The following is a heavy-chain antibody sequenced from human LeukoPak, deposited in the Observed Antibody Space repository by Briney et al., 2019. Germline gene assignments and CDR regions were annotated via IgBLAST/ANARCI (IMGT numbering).Heavy chain of an antibody. D-gene: IGHD3-22*01. V-gene: IGHV1-18*03. CDR3: ARGHHYDKPPSGY. Sequence: ASVKVSCKASGYTFTDYGISWVRQAPGQGLEWMGWISAYNVNANYAQKLQGRVTMTRDTSTSTVYMELSSLRSEDMAVYYCARGHHYDKPPSGYWGQGTLVTVSS. CDR1: GYTFTDYG. CDR2: ISAYNVNA. J-gene: IGHJ4*02.